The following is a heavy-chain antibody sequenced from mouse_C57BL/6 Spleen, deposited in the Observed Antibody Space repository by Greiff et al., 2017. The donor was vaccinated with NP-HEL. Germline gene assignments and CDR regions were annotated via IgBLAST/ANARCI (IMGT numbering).Heavy chain of an antibody. D-gene: IGHD1-1*01. CDR3: AREGDYYGSSLYFDY. CDR2: ISDGGSYT. CDR1: GFTFSSYA. Sequence: EVQLVESGGGLVKPGGSLKLSCAASGFTFSSYAMSWVRQTPEKRLEWVATISDGGSYTYYPDNVKGRFTISRDNAKNNLYLQMSHLKSEDTAMYYCAREGDYYGSSLYFDYWGQGTTLTVSS. J-gene: IGHJ2*01. V-gene: IGHV5-4*01.